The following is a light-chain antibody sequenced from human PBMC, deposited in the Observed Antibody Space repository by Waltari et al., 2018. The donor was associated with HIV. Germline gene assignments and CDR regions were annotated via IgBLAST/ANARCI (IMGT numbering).Light chain of an antibody. CDR2: DDS. Sequence: SYVLTQPPSVSVATGQTARITRGGNNIGSKGVHWYQQKPSQAPVLVVYDDSDRPSGIPDRFSGSSSWNTATLTISRVEAGDEADFYCQVWDSSTDLRVFGGGTKLTVL. CDR1: NIGSKG. V-gene: IGLV3-21*02. J-gene: IGLJ2*01. CDR3: QVWDSSTDLRV.